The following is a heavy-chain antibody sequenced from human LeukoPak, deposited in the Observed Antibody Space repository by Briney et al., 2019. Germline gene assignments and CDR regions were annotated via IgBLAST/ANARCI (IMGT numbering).Heavy chain of an antibody. CDR3: ARVSKQWLEFYYYYYIDV. Sequence: SETLSLTCTVSGGSISSYYWSWIRQPPGKGLEWIGYIYYSGSTNYNPSLKSRVTISVDTSKNQFSLKLSSVTAADTAVYYCARVSKQWLEFYYYYYIDVWGKGTTVTVSS. D-gene: IGHD6-19*01. V-gene: IGHV4-59*01. CDR2: IYYSGST. CDR1: GGSISSYY. J-gene: IGHJ6*03.